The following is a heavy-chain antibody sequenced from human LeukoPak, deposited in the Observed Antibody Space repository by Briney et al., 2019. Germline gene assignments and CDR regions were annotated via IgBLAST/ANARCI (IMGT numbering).Heavy chain of an antibody. CDR2: ISWNSGSI. D-gene: IGHD6-19*01. V-gene: IGHV3-9*01. CDR1: GFTFDDYA. Sequence: GGSLRLSCAASGFTFDDYAMHWVRQAPGKGLEWVSGISWNSGSIGYADSVKGRFTIPRDNAKNSLYLQMNSLRAEDTALYYCAKDGYSSGWLDYWGQGTLVTVSS. CDR3: AKDGYSSGWLDY. J-gene: IGHJ4*02.